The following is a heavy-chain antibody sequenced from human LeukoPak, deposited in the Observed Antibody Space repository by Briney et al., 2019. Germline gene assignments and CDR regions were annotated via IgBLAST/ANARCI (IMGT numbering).Heavy chain of an antibody. CDR3: AVYSSSWWENWFDP. Sequence: GASVKVSCKASGYTFTSYGISWVRQAPGQGLEWMGRINPNSGGTNYAQKFQGRVTMTRDTSISTAYMELSRLRSDDTAVYYCAVYSSSWWENWFDPWGQGTLVTVSS. CDR1: GYTFTSYG. D-gene: IGHD6-13*01. V-gene: IGHV1-2*06. CDR2: INPNSGGT. J-gene: IGHJ5*02.